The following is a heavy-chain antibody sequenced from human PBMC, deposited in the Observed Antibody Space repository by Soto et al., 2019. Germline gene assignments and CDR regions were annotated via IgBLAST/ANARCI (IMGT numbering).Heavy chain of an antibody. J-gene: IGHJ4*02. CDR3: ARHQAVYYYDSSGYDRDDY. D-gene: IGHD3-22*01. CDR1: GYSFTSYW. Sequence: PGASLKISCKGSGYSFTSYWISWVRQMPGKGLEWMGRIDPSDSYTNYSPFFQGHVTISADKSISTAYLQWSSLKASDTAMYYCARHQAVYYYDSSGYDRDDYWGQGTLVTVSS. V-gene: IGHV5-10-1*01. CDR2: IDPSDSYT.